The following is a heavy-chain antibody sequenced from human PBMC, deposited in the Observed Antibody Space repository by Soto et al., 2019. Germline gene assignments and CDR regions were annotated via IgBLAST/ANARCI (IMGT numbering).Heavy chain of an antibody. Sequence: QVQLVQSGAEVKKPGASVKVSCKASGYTFTTYGIGWVRQAPGQGLEWMGWINYSGNTNYAQKFQGRVTLTTDTSKSTAYMELRSLRSDDTAVYYCAGDRGGGYSYGYGYYYYGMDVWGQGTTVTVSS. CDR2: INYSGNT. CDR3: AGDRGGGYSYGYGYYYYGMDV. J-gene: IGHJ6*02. V-gene: IGHV1-18*04. CDR1: GYTFTTYG. D-gene: IGHD5-18*01.